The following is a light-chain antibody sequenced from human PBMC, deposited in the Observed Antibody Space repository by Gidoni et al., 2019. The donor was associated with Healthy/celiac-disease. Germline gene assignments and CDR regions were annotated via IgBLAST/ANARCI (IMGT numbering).Light chain of an antibody. J-gene: IGKJ3*01. CDR1: QSISSY. CDR3: QQSYSTPFT. Sequence: DIQITQSPSSLSASVGDRVTITCRASQSISSYLNWYQQKPGKAPKLLIYAASSLQSGVPSRFSCSGSGTDFTLTISSLQPEDFATYYCQQSYSTPFTFGPGTKVDIK. V-gene: IGKV1-39*01. CDR2: AAS.